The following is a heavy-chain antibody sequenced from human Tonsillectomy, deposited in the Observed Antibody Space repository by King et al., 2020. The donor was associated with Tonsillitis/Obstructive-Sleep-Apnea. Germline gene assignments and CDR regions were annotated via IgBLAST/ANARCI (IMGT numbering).Heavy chain of an antibody. Sequence: QLVQSGAEVKKPGESLKISCKGSGYSFTNYWIGWVRQMPGKGLEWMGIIYPGDSDTRYSPSFQGQVTISADKSISTAYLQWSSLKASDTAMYYCARHLRGGLAGSAYYYYYYMDVWGKGTTVTVSS. CDR1: GYSFTNYW. V-gene: IGHV5-51*01. D-gene: IGHD3-16*01. CDR2: IYPGDSDT. CDR3: ARHLRGGLAGSAYYYYYYMDV. J-gene: IGHJ6*03.